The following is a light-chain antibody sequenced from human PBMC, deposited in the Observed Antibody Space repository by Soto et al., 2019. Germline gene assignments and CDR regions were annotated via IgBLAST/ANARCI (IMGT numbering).Light chain of an antibody. J-gene: IGKJ2*01. CDR1: QDITTF. CDR3: QQFNNLPYT. CDR2: DVS. Sequence: DIQMTQSPSSLSASVGDRVTISCQASQDITTFLNWYQQKPGKAPRLLICDVSNLETGVPSRFSGCGSGTDFSLTITSLQPEDIATYYCQQFNNLPYTFGQGTKLEIK. V-gene: IGKV1-33*01.